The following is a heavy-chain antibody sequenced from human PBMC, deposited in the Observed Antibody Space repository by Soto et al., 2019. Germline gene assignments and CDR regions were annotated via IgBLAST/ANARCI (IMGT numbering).Heavy chain of an antibody. CDR2: IYYSGST. V-gene: IGHV4-39*01. CDR3: ARLSGGGWFDP. CDR1: GGSISSSSYY. Sequence: QLQLQESGPGLVKPSETLSLTCTVSGGSISSSSYYWGWIRQPPGKGLEWIGSIYYSGSTYYNPSLKSRVTISVDTSKNQFSLKLSSVTAADTAVYYCARLSGGGWFDPWGQGTLVTVSS. J-gene: IGHJ5*02. D-gene: IGHD3-10*01.